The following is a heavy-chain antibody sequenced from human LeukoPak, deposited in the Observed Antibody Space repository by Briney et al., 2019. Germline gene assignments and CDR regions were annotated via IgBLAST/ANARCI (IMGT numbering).Heavy chain of an antibody. CDR1: GFTFRNYD. J-gene: IGHJ4*02. CDR2: PTTDGGGT. D-gene: IGHD1-26*01. Sequence: GGSLRLSCAASGFTFRNYDMSWVRQAPGKGLEWVSSPTTDGGGTEYADSVKGRFTISRDNSKNTLYLQMNSLRAEDTALYYCAKSLVRWAFDYWGQGTLVTVSS. V-gene: IGHV3-23*01. CDR3: AKSLVRWAFDY.